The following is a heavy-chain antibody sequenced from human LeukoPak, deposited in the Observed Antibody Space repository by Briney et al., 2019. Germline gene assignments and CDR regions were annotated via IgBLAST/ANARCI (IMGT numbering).Heavy chain of an antibody. CDR1: GSTFSSYA. J-gene: IGHJ4*02. V-gene: IGHV3-23*01. Sequence: GGSLRLSCAASGSTFSSYAMSWVRQAPGKGLEWVSAISGSGGSTYYADSVKGRFTISRDNSKNTLYLQMNSLRAEDTAVYYCAKDLKMTNYFDYWGQGTLVTVSS. CDR3: AKDLKMTNYFDY. CDR2: ISGSGGST. D-gene: IGHD5-24*01.